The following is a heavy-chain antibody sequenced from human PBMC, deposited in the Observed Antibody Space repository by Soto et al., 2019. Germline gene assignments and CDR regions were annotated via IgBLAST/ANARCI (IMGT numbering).Heavy chain of an antibody. CDR1: GYTFTNYG. J-gene: IGHJ3*02. CDR3: SRGSGLNDGSDM. CDR2: VNGGSGNT. V-gene: IGHV1-18*01. Sequence: QVHLVQSGDEVKSPGASVKISCKTSGYTFTNYGITWVRQAPGQGLEWVGWVNGGSGNTNYAPKMKGRVTMTTDASTSTADIELRSLTSDDTPVYYRSRGSGLNDGSDMWGQGTVVTV.